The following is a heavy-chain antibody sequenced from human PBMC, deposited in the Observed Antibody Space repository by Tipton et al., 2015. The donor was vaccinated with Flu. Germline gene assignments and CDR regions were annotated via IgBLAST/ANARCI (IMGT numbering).Heavy chain of an antibody. CDR3: ARDLVPGYSSGWNYFDY. Sequence: LRLSCTVSGGSISSYYWSWLRQPAGKGPEWIGHIYTSGTTKYNPSLKSRVTMSVDTSENQFSLKLSSVTAADTTVYYCARDLVPGYSSGWNYFDYWGQGTLVTVSS. V-gene: IGHV4-4*07. CDR2: IYTSGTT. D-gene: IGHD6-19*01. J-gene: IGHJ4*02. CDR1: GGSISSYY.